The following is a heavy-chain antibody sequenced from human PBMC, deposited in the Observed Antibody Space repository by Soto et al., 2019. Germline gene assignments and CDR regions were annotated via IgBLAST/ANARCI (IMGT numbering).Heavy chain of an antibody. CDR1: GYTFTSYA. CDR2: INAGNGNT. Sequence: ASVKVSCKASGYTFTSYAMHWVRQAPGQRLEWMGWINAGNGNTKYSQKFQGRVTITRDTSASTAYMELSSLRSEDTAVYYCARGNRKWPITIFGVVMGSGLWFDPWGQGTLVTVSS. D-gene: IGHD3-3*01. J-gene: IGHJ5*02. V-gene: IGHV1-3*01. CDR3: ARGNRKWPITIFGVVMGSGLWFDP.